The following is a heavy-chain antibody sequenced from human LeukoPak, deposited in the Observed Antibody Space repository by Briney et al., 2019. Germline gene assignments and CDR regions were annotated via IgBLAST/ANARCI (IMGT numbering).Heavy chain of an antibody. CDR1: GYSIISDYF. J-gene: IGHJ4*02. CDR3: ARGIVGSRDFYFRYYFDY. Sequence: SETLSLTCTVSGYSIISDYFWGWVRQPPGKGLEWIGTIYHSGSTYYSPSLKSRVTVSVDTSKNEFSLKLSSVTAADTAVYFCARGIVGSRDFYFRYYFDYWGQGTLVTVSS. V-gene: IGHV4-38-2*02. CDR2: IYHSGST. D-gene: IGHD3/OR15-3a*01.